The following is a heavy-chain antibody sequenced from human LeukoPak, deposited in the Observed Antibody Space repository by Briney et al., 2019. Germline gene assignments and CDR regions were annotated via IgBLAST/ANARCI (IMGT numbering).Heavy chain of an antibody. CDR1: GFSFSSYD. J-gene: IGHJ4*02. Sequence: GGSLRLSCAASGFSFSSYDMHWVRQAPGKGLEWVAAISMGGDIKVYTDSVRGRFTISRDSSRSTLYLQMNSLRLEDTALYFCARDMIGAIPDYIDYWGQGTLVTLSS. CDR3: ARDMIGAIPDYIDY. D-gene: IGHD3-16*01. CDR2: ISMGGDIK. V-gene: IGHV3-30-3*01.